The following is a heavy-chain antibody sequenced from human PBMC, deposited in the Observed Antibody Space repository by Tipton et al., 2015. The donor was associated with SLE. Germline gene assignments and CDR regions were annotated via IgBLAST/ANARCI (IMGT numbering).Heavy chain of an antibody. CDR3: ARDVEGSVWYFDL. CDR2: IYYSGST. V-gene: IGHV4-59*12. Sequence: TLSLTCTVSGGSIRTYYWSWIRQTPGKGLEWIGYIYYSGSTNYNPSLKSRFTISVDTSKNQFSLKLSSVTAADTAVYYCARDVEGSVWYFDLWGRGTLVTVSS. CDR1: GGSIRTYY. J-gene: IGHJ2*01.